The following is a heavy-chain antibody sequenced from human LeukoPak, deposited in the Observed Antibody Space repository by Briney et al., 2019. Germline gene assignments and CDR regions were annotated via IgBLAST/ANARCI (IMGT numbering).Heavy chain of an antibody. CDR3: ARAYSYGYSSAFDI. D-gene: IGHD5-18*01. Sequence: GGSLRLSCAASGFTFDDYGMSWVRQAPGKGLEWVSGISWNGGSTGYADSVKGRFTISRDNAKNSLYLQMNSLRAEDTALYHCARAYSYGYSSAFDIWGQGTMVTVSS. CDR2: ISWNGGST. CDR1: GFTFDDYG. J-gene: IGHJ3*02. V-gene: IGHV3-20*01.